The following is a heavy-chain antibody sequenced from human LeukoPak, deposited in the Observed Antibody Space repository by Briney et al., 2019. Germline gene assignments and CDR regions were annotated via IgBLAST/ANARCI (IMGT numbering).Heavy chain of an antibody. Sequence: GESLKISCKGSGYSFTSYWIGWVRQMPGKGLEWMGIIYPGDSDTGYSPSFQGQVTISADKSISTAYLQWSSLKASDTAMYYCARRGFGLYYYDSSGYYAFDIWGQGTMVTVSS. CDR3: ARRGFGLYYYDSSGYYAFDI. CDR2: IYPGDSDT. J-gene: IGHJ3*02. V-gene: IGHV5-51*01. D-gene: IGHD3-22*01. CDR1: GYSFTSYW.